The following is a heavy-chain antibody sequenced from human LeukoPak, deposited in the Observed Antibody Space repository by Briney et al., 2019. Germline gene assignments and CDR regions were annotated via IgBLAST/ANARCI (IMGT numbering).Heavy chain of an antibody. CDR1: GYTFTRYY. Sequence: ASVKVSCKASGYTFTRYYMHWVRQAPGQGLEWMGIINPSGGSARYAQKFQGRVTMTRDTFTSTVYMEVSSLRAEDTAVYYCARPISGGLAVTADWFDSWGQGTLVIVS. D-gene: IGHD6-19*01. CDR2: INPSGGSA. J-gene: IGHJ5*01. V-gene: IGHV1-46*01. CDR3: ARPISGGLAVTADWFDS.